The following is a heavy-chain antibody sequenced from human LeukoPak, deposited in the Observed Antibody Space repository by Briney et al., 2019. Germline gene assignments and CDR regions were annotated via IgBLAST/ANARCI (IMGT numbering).Heavy chain of an antibody. CDR3: ARSDRRIQLSSFDY. Sequence: PGGSLRLSCAASGFTVSSNYMSWVRQAPGKGLEWVSVIYSGGSTYYADSVEGRFTISRDNSKNTLYLQMNSLRAEDTAVYYCARSDRRIQLSSFDYWGQGTLVTVSS. CDR1: GFTVSSNY. J-gene: IGHJ4*02. V-gene: IGHV3-66*01. D-gene: IGHD5-18*01. CDR2: IYSGGST.